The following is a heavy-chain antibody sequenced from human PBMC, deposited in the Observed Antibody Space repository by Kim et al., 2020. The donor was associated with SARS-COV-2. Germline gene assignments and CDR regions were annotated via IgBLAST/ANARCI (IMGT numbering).Heavy chain of an antibody. D-gene: IGHD1-26*01. CDR2: IDPEDGET. V-gene: IGHV1-24*01. CDR1: GYTLTELS. J-gene: IGHJ4*02. Sequence: ASVKVSCKVSGYTLTELSMHWVRQAPGKGLEWMGGIDPEDGETDFAQKFQDRVTMTEDTSTDTAHMELSSLRSEDTAVYYCATPTGNYSGYYYWGQGTLVTVSS. CDR3: ATPTGNYSGYYY.